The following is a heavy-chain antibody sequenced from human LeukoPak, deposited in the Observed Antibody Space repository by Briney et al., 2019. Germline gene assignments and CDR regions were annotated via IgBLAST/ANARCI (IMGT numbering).Heavy chain of an antibody. CDR3: AREGELAVTGTGFDY. D-gene: IGHD6-19*01. J-gene: IGHJ4*02. V-gene: IGHV1-46*01. CDR2: INPSGGGT. Sequence: ASVTVSCTSSGYTFTNYYIHWVRQAPGQGLEWMGIINPSGGGTTYAQKFQGRVTMTRDTSTSTVYMELRSLRSDDTAIYYCAREGELAVTGTGFDYWGQGTLVTVSS. CDR1: GYTFTNYY.